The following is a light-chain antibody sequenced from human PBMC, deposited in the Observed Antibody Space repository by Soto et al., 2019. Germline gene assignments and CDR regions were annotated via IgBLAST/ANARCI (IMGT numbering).Light chain of an antibody. Sequence: QSALTQPPSVSGSPGQSITISCTGTTSDVGGYDYVSWYQQHPGKAPKLILYEVSNRPSGVSNRFSGSKSGNTASQSISGLQAEDEADYYCSSYTNTGTLYVLGTGTKVTVL. CDR3: SSYTNTGTLYV. J-gene: IGLJ1*01. V-gene: IGLV2-14*01. CDR2: EVS. CDR1: TSDVGGYDY.